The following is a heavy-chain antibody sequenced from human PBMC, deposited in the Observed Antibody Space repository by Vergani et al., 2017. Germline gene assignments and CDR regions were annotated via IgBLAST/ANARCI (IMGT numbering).Heavy chain of an antibody. J-gene: IGHJ4*02. Sequence: EVQLLESGGGLVQPGGSLRLSCAASGFTFTAHGLNWVRQAPGKGLAWVSGISGQNFRTHYADSVKGRFTISRDDSKNTVYLQINSLRAEDTAFYYCADLYGDDCFSPFWGQGTLVTVSS. CDR3: ADLYGDDCFSPF. V-gene: IGHV3-23*01. CDR2: ISGQNFRT. CDR1: GFTFTAHG. D-gene: IGHD2-21*01.